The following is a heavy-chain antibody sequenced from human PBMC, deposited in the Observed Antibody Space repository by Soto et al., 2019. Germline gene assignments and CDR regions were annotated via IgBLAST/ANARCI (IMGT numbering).Heavy chain of an antibody. Sequence: GESLKISCKGSGYSFTSYWIGWVRQMPGKGLEWMGIIYPGDSDTRYSPSFQGQVTTSADKSISTAYLQWSSLKASDTAMYYCAKTQGPYYYDSSGYYYEYYYYGMDVWGQGTTVTVSS. J-gene: IGHJ6*02. D-gene: IGHD3-22*01. CDR2: IYPGDSDT. CDR1: GYSFTSYW. V-gene: IGHV5-51*01. CDR3: AKTQGPYYYDSSGYYYEYYYYGMDV.